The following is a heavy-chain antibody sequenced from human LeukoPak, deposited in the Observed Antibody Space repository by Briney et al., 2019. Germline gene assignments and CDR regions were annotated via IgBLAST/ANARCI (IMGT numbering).Heavy chain of an antibody. Sequence: ASVKVSCKASGYTFTGYYMHWVRQAPGQGLEWMGWISPNSGGTNYAQKFQGRVTMTRDTSISTAYMELSRLRSDDTAVYYCAGEDYDILTGYHPFDPWGQGTLVTVSS. CDR3: AGEDYDILTGYHPFDP. D-gene: IGHD3-9*01. V-gene: IGHV1-2*02. CDR2: ISPNSGGT. J-gene: IGHJ5*02. CDR1: GYTFTGYY.